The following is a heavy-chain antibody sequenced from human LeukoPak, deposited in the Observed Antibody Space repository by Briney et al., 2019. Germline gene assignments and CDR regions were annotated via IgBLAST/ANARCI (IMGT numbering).Heavy chain of an antibody. CDR2: IWYDGSNK. CDR1: GFTFSSYG. D-gene: IGHD4-17*01. Sequence: GGSLRLSCAASGFTFSSYGMHWVRQAPGKGLEWVAVIWYDGSNKYYADSVKGRFTISRDNSKNTLYLQMNSLRAEDTAVYYCARARLAMTTVTSFDYWGQGTLVTVSS. J-gene: IGHJ4*02. CDR3: ARARLAMTTVTSFDY. V-gene: IGHV3-33*01.